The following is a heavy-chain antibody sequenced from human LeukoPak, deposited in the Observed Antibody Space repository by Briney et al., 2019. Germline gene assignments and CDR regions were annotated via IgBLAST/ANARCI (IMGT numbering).Heavy chain of an antibody. V-gene: IGHV4-34*01. J-gene: IGHJ5*02. Sequence: PSETLSLTCAVYGGSFSGYYWSWIRQPPGKGLEWIGEINHSGSTNYNPSLKSRVTISVDTSKNQFSLKLSSVTAADTAVYYCARHWLRAGRGNWFDPWGQGTLVTVSS. CDR2: INHSGST. D-gene: IGHD6-19*01. CDR1: GGSFSGYY. CDR3: ARHWLRAGRGNWFDP.